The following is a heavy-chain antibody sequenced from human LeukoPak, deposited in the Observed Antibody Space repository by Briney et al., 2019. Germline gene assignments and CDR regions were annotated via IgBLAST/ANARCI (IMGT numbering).Heavy chain of an antibody. CDR2: IYTSGST. V-gene: IGHV4-61*02. CDR3: ARVAKWEPTIDY. CDR1: GGSISSGSYY. J-gene: IGHJ4*02. Sequence: PSETLSLTCTVSGGSISSGSYYWSWIRQPAGKGLEWIGRIYTSGSTNYNPSLKSRVTISVDTSKNQFSLKLSSVTAADTAVYYCARVAKWEPTIDYWGQGTLVTVSS. D-gene: IGHD1-26*01.